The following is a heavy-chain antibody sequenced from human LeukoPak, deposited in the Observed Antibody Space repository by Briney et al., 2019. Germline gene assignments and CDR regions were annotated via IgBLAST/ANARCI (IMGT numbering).Heavy chain of an antibody. J-gene: IGHJ4*02. D-gene: IGHD5-18*01. CDR1: GFTFSSYS. Sequence: GGSLRLSCAASGFTFSSYSMNWVREAPGKGLEWVSSISSSSSYIYYADSVKGRFTISRDNAKNSLYLQMNSLRAEDTAVYYCARDSVGVRNFGYSYALYWGQGTLVTVSS. CDR2: ISSSSSYI. V-gene: IGHV3-21*01. CDR3: ARDSVGVRNFGYSYALY.